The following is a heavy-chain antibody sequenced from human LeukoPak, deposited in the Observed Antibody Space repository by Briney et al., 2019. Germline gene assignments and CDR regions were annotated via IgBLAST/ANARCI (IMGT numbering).Heavy chain of an antibody. J-gene: IGHJ6*03. Sequence: PSQTLSLTCAISGDSVSSNSAAWNWIRQSPSRGLEWLGRTYYRSKWYNDYAVSVKSRITINPDTSKNQFSLQLSSVTAADTAVYYCARDGLNTMVRGKIHYNYMDVWGKGTTVSISS. V-gene: IGHV6-1*01. CDR2: TYYRSKWYN. CDR3: ARDGLNTMVRGKIHYNYMDV. CDR1: GDSVSSNSAA. D-gene: IGHD3-10*01.